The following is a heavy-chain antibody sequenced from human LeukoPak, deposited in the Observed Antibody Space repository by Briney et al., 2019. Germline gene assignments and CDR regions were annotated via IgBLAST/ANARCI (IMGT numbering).Heavy chain of an antibody. V-gene: IGHV3-23*01. CDR3: ARLPTFYYDSSGYHYDY. CDR1: GFTFNNYT. D-gene: IGHD3-22*01. CDR2: TAGSGISK. J-gene: IGHJ4*02. Sequence: GGSLRLSCVASGFTFNNYTMSWVRQAPGRGLEWASSTAGSGISKDYADSVKGRFTISKDKSKNTLYLQMDNLRAEDTGVYFCARLPTFYYDSSGYHYDYWGQGTLVTVSS.